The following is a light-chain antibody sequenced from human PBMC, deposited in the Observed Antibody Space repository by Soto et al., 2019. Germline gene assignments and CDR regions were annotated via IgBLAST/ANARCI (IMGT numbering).Light chain of an antibody. V-gene: IGKV2-28*01. J-gene: IGKJ5*01. CDR2: LGS. CDR3: MQGTHWPIT. Sequence: DIVMTQSPLSLPVTPGEPASISCRSVQSLLHSNGYNYLDWYLQKPGQSPQLLIYLGSNRASGVPARFSGSGSGTDFALKISRVEAEDVGVYYCMQGTHWPITFGQGTRLEIK. CDR1: QSLLHSNGYNY.